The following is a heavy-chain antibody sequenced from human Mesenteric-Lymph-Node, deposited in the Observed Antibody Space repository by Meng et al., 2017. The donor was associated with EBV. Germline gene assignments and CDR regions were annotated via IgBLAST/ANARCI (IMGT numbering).Heavy chain of an antibody. D-gene: IGHD7-27*01. CDR1: GFTFSNNY. CDR2: ISGSGSSI. CDR3: ARDWGFPYTFDD. J-gene: IGHJ4*02. Sequence: QGALVESGGGLVKPGGPLRLSCAASGFTFSNNYMAWIRQAPGKGLEWISYISGSGSSIVYADSVRGRFTISRDNAKNSVYLQMTSLRAEDTAVYYCARDWGFPYTFDDWGRGTLVTVSS. V-gene: IGHV3-11*01.